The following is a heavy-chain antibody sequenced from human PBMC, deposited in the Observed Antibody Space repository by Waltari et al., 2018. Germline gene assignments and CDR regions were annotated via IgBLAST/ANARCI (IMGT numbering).Heavy chain of an antibody. CDR1: GFIFSHYG. D-gene: IGHD3-22*01. CDR2: INTAGRTT. Sequence: EVQLLESGGNLVQPGGSLRLSCAASGFIFSHYGMAWVRQAPGKGLEWVSAINTAGRTTYHADSVRGRFTISRDNSQGTLYLQMNDLRAEDTAIYYCAKAFLAVKPYYFDFWGQGTLVTVSS. J-gene: IGHJ4*02. V-gene: IGHV3-23*01. CDR3: AKAFLAVKPYYFDF.